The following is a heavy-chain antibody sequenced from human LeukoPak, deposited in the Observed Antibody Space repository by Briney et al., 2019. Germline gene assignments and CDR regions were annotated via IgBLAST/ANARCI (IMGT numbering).Heavy chain of an antibody. CDR2: IIPILGIA. D-gene: IGHD4-23*01. CDR3: ARGPMTTVVKGYFDY. CDR1: GGTFSSYA. V-gene: IGHV1-69*04. Sequence: ASVKVSCKASGGTFSSYAISWVRQAPGQGLEWMGRIIPILGIANYAQKFQGRVTITADKSTSTAYMELSSLRSEDTVVYYCARGPMTTVVKGYFDYWGQGTLVTVSA. J-gene: IGHJ4*02.